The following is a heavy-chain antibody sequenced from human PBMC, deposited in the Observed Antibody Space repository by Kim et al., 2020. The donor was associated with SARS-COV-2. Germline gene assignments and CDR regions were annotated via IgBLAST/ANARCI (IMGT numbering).Heavy chain of an antibody. CDR2: INHSGST. J-gene: IGHJ5*02. CDR1: GGSFSGYY. V-gene: IGHV4-34*01. D-gene: IGHD2-2*01. CDR3: ARGAVVPAGHWFEP. Sequence: SETLSLTCAVYGGSFSGYYWSWIRQPPGKGLEWIGEINHSGSTNYNPSLKSRVTISVDTSKNQFSLKLSSVTAADTAVYYCARGAVVPAGHWFEPWGQGT.